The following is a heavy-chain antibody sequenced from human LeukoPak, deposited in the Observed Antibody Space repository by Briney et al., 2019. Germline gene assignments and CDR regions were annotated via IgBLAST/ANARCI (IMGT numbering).Heavy chain of an antibody. CDR3: AGRLKNYDFWSGLDY. D-gene: IGHD3-3*01. CDR2: IIPIFGTA. Sequence: SVKVSCKASGGAFSSYAISWVRQAPGQGLEWMGRIIPIFGTANYAQKFQGRVTITADESTSTAYMELSSLRSEDTAVYYCAGRLKNYDFWSGLDYWGQGTLVTVSS. J-gene: IGHJ4*02. CDR1: GGAFSSYA. V-gene: IGHV1-69*13.